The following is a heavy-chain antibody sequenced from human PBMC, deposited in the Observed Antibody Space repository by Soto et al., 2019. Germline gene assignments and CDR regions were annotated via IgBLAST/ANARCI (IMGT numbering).Heavy chain of an antibody. CDR1: GGSISSYY. CDR2: IYYSGST. D-gene: IGHD2-15*01. V-gene: IGHV4-59*01. J-gene: IGHJ3*02. Sequence: SETLSLTCTVSGGSISSYYWSWIRQPPGKGLEWIGYIYYSGSTNYNPSLKSRVTISVDTFKNQFSLKLSSVTAADTAVYYCARDVLRYCSGGSCLGDAFDIWGKGQWSPSPQ. CDR3: ARDVLRYCSGGSCLGDAFDI.